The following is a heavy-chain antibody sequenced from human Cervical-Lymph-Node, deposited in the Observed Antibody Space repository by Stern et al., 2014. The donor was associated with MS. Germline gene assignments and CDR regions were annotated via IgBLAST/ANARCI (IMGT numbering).Heavy chain of an antibody. J-gene: IGHJ4*02. CDR3: ARDPQRRDGYNFDY. CDR2: ITTSGGYT. Sequence: VQLVESGGGLVKPGGSLTLSCAASGFTFSDYNMHWIRQAPGKGLEWVAYITTSGGYTHYADSVKGRFTISRDNARNSLDLQMNSLRAEDTAVYYCARDPQRRDGYNFDYWGQGALVTVSS. CDR1: GFTFSDYN. V-gene: IGHV3-11*05. D-gene: IGHD5-24*01.